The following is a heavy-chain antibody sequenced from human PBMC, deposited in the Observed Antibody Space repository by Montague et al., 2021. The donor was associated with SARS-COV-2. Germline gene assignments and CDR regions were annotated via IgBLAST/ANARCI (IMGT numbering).Heavy chain of an antibody. J-gene: IGHJ6*02. CDR1: GGSISSSSYY. D-gene: IGHD2-2*01. V-gene: IGHV4-39*06. Sequence: SETLSLTCTVSGGSISSSSYYWGWIRQPPGKGLEWIGSIYYSGSTYYNPSLKSRVTISVDTSKNQFPLKLSSVTAADTAVYYCARDKAEYIVVVPAVPLAYGMDVWGQGTTVPVSS. CDR2: IYYSGST. CDR3: ARDKAEYIVVVPAVPLAYGMDV.